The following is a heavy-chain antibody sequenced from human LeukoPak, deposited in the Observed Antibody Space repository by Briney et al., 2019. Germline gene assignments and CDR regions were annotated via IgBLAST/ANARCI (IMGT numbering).Heavy chain of an antibody. V-gene: IGHV3-21*01. Sequence: GGSLILSCAASGFTFSSYSMNWVRQAPGKGLEWVSSISSSSSYIYYADSVKGRFTISRDNAKNSLYLQMNSLRAEDTAVYHCARILHGSGSYGLDYWGQGTLVTVSS. CDR2: ISSSSSYI. CDR1: GFTFSSYS. D-gene: IGHD3-10*01. CDR3: ARILHGSGSYGLDY. J-gene: IGHJ4*02.